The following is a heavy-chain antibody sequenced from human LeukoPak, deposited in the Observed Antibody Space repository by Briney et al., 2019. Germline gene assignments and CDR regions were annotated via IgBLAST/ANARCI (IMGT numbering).Heavy chain of an antibody. J-gene: IGHJ4*02. CDR1: GGSISSGGYY. V-gene: IGHV4-31*03. Sequence: SQTLSLTCTVSGGSISSGGYYWSWIPQHPGKGLEGSGYIYCSGSTYYNPSLKSRVTISVGTSKNQFSLKLSSVTAADTAVYYCARGVDTAIISYFDYWGQGTLVTVSS. D-gene: IGHD5-18*01. CDR2: IYCSGST. CDR3: ARGVDTAIISYFDY.